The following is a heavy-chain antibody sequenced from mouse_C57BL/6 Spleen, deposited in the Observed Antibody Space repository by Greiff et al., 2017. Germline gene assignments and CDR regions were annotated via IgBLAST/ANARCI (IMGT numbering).Heavy chain of an antibody. J-gene: IGHJ2*01. D-gene: IGHD2-5*01. CDR3: GRGGGYSRFDY. CDR2: IYPGGGYT. V-gene: IGHV1-63*01. CDR1: GYTFTNYW. Sequence: QVQLQQSGAELVRPGTSVQMSCKASGYTFTNYWIGWAKQRPGHGLEWIGDIYPGGGYTNYNEKFKGKATLTADKSSSTAYMQLSGLTSGDSAIYYGGRGGGYSRFDYWGQGTTLTVSS.